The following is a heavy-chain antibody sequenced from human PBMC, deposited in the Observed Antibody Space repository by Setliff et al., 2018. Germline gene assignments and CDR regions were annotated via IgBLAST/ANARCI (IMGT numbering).Heavy chain of an antibody. V-gene: IGHV1-2*02. CDR1: GYTFTGYY. Sequence: GASVKVSCKASGYTFTGYYMRWVRQAPGQGLEWMGWINPNSGGTNYAQKFQGRVTMTRDTSISTAYMELSRLRSDDTAVYYCARRGQVTMVRGVTAPASYYYYYMDVWGKGTTVTVSS. D-gene: IGHD3-10*01. CDR2: INPNSGGT. CDR3: ARRGQVTMVRGVTAPASYYYYYMDV. J-gene: IGHJ6*03.